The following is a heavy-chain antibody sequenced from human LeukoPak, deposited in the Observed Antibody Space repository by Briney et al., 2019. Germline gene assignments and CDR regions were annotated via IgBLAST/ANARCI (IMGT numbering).Heavy chain of an antibody. CDR3: ARAYHYGSGYGMDV. J-gene: IGHJ6*02. D-gene: IGHD3-10*01. CDR2: ISSSSSTI. Sequence: GGSLRLSCAASGFTFSSYTMSWVPQAPGKGLEWVSYISSSSSTIYYADSVKGRFTISRDNAKNSLYLQMNSLRDEDTAVYYCARAYHYGSGYGMDVWGQGTTVTVSS. V-gene: IGHV3-48*02. CDR1: GFTFSSYT.